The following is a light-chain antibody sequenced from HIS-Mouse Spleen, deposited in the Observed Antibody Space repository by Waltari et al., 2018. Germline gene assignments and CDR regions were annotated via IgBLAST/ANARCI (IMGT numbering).Light chain of an antibody. CDR2: GAS. V-gene: IGKV3-20*01. J-gene: IGKJ3*01. CDR1: QSVSSSY. Sequence: EIVLTQSPGTLSLSPGQRATLPCRASQSVSSSYLAWYQQKPGQAPRLLIYGASSRATGIPDRFSGSGSGTDFTLTISRLEPEDFAAYYCQQYGSSPPITFGPGTKVDIK. CDR3: QQYGSSPPIT.